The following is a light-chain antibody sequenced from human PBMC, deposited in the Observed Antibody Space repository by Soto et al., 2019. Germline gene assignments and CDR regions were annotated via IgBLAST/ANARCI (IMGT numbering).Light chain of an antibody. Sequence: EIVMTQSPVTLSVSPGERATLSCRASQSINSYLAWYQQKPGQAPRLLIYDASNRATGIPARFSGSGSGTDFTLTISSLEPEDFAVYYCQQRSNWPPTFGQGTRLEI. CDR3: QQRSNWPPT. CDR1: QSINSY. J-gene: IGKJ5*01. CDR2: DAS. V-gene: IGKV3-11*01.